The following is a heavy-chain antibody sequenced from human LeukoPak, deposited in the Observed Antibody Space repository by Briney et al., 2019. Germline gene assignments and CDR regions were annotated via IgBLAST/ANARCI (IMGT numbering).Heavy chain of an antibody. CDR2: ISYDGSNK. D-gene: IGHD6-13*01. J-gene: IGHJ4*02. V-gene: IGHV3-30-3*01. CDR1: GFTFSSHV. CDR3: ARQQQPPGGFDY. Sequence: GGSLRLSCAASGFTFSSHVMYWVRQAPGKGLEWVAVISYDGSNKYYADSVKGRFTISRDNSKNTLYLQMNSLRAEDTAVYYCARQQQPPGGFDYWGQGTLVTVSS.